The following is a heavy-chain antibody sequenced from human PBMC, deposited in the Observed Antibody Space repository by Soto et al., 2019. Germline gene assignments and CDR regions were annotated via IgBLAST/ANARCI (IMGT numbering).Heavy chain of an antibody. J-gene: IGHJ4*02. CDR1: GGSISSGGYY. D-gene: IGHD4-17*01. CDR2: IYYSGIT. V-gene: IGHV4-31*03. Sequence: TLSLTCTVSGGSISSGGYYWSWIRQHPGKGLEWIGYIYYSGITYYNPSLKSRVTISVDTSKNQFSLKLSSVTAADTAVYYCARKATVTTCFDYWGQGTLVTVSS. CDR3: ARKATVTTCFDY.